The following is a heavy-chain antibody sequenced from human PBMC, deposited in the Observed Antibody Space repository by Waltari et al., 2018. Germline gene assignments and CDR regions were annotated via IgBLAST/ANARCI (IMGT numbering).Heavy chain of an antibody. D-gene: IGHD3-22*01. CDR2: IRSKANSYAT. J-gene: IGHJ4*02. Sequence: EVQLVESGGGLVQRGGSLRLSCAASGFTFSGSAMHWVRQASGKGLEWVGRIRSKANSYATAYAASVKGRFTISRDDSKNTAYLQMNSLKTEDTAVYYCTRSDSRPFDYWGQGTLVTVSS. CDR1: GFTFSGSA. CDR3: TRSDSRPFDY. V-gene: IGHV3-73*01.